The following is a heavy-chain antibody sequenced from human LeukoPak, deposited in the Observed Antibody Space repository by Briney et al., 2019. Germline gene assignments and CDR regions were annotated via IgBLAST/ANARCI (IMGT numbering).Heavy chain of an antibody. Sequence: GGSLRLSCAASGFTFSSYWMNWVRQAPGKGLEWVANIKEDGSEIYYVDSVKGRFTISRDNAKNSLFLQMNSLRADDTAVYYCVRGIEYWGQGTLVTVSS. J-gene: IGHJ4*02. CDR2: IKEDGSEI. CDR1: GFTFSSYW. CDR3: VRGIEY. V-gene: IGHV3-7*01.